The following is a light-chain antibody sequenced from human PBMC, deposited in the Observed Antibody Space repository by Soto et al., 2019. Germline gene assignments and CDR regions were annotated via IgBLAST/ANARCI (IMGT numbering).Light chain of an antibody. Sequence: EIVMTQSPATLSVSPGERATLSCRASQSVSSNLAWYQQKPGQAPRLLSYGASTRATRIPARFSGSGSGTEFTLTISSLQSEDFAVYYCQQYNNWPPWTFGQGTKVEIK. CDR2: GAS. CDR3: QQYNNWPPWT. V-gene: IGKV3-15*01. CDR1: QSVSSN. J-gene: IGKJ1*01.